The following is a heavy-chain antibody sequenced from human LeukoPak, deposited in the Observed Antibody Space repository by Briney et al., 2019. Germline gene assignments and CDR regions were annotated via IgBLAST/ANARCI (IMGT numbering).Heavy chain of an antibody. CDR1: VFTFSTYI. D-gene: IGHD3-10*02. J-gene: IGHJ6*04. CDR3: AELGITMIGGV. V-gene: IGHV3-48*03. Sequence: PGGSLRLSCAASVFTFSTYIMNWVRQAPGKGLGWVSYISSSGSTIYYADSVKGRFTISRDNAKNSLYLQMNSLRAEDTAVYYCAELGITMIGGVWGKGTTVTISS. CDR2: ISSSGSTI.